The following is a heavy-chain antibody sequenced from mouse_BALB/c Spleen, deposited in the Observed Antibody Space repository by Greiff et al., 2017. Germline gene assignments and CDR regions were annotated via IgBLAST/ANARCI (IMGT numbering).Heavy chain of an antibody. CDR3: AREYGNYFDY. CDR2: IWAGGST. J-gene: IGHJ2*01. V-gene: IGHV2-9*02. CDR1: GFSLTSYG. Sequence: QVQLKESGPGLVAPSQSLSITCTVSGFSLTSYGVHWVRQPPGKGLEWLGVIWAGGSTNYNSALMSRLSISKDNSKSQVFLKMNSLQTDDTMYYCAREYGNYFDYWGQGTTLTVSS. D-gene: IGHD2-10*02.